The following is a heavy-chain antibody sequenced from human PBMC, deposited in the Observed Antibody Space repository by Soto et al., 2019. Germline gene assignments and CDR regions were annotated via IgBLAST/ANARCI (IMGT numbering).Heavy chain of an antibody. CDR3: ASINPLFWSPDSYYYYGMDV. Sequence: HPGGSLRLSYAASGFTFSNYAMSWVRQAPGKGLEWVSAISGSGGSTYYADSVKGRFTISRDNSKNTLYLQMNSLRAEDTAVYHCASINPLFWSPDSYYYYGMDVWGQGTTVTVSS. V-gene: IGHV3-23*01. CDR1: GFTFSNYA. J-gene: IGHJ6*02. CDR2: ISGSGGST. D-gene: IGHD3-3*01.